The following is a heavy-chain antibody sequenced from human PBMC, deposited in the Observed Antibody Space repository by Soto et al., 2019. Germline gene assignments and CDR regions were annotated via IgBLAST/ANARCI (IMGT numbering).Heavy chain of an antibody. CDR3: ARVESSPYYDTLIDY. Sequence: PGGSLRLSCAASGFTFSSYSMNWVRQAPGKGLEWVSSISSSSSYIYYADSVKGRFTISRDNAKNSLYLQMNSLRAEDTAVYYCARVESSPYYDTLIDYWGQGTLVTVSS. CDR1: GFTFSSYS. D-gene: IGHD3-9*01. CDR2: ISSSSSYI. V-gene: IGHV3-21*01. J-gene: IGHJ4*02.